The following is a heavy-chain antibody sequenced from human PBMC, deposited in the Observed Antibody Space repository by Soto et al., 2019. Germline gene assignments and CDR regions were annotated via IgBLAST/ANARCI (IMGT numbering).Heavy chain of an antibody. V-gene: IGHV4-59*08. Sequence: SETLSLTCTISSASISSYYWSWIWQPPGKGLAWIGYIYYSGSTNYNPSLKSRVTISVDASKNQFSLKLSSVTAADTAVYYCARLQDYYDSSGYDAFDIWGQGTMVTVSS. CDR3: ARLQDYYDSSGYDAFDI. CDR1: SASISSYY. D-gene: IGHD3-22*01. J-gene: IGHJ3*02. CDR2: IYYSGST.